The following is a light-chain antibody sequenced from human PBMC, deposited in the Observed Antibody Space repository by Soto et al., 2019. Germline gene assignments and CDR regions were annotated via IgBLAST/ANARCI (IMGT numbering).Light chain of an antibody. J-gene: IGKJ5*01. Sequence: IVLTQSPGTLSLSPGERATLSCRASQSVSSIYFAWYQQKPGQAPRLLIYGASSRSTGIPDRCSGRGSVTAFTITISRLEHEDFSVYYGTNYGTLPPSTSGKGKRLEIK. CDR2: GAS. V-gene: IGKV3-20*01. CDR1: QSVSSIY. CDR3: TNYGTLPPST.